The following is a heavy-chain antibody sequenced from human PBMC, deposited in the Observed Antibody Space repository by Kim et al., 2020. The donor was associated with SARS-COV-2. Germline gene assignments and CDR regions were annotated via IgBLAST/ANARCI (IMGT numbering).Heavy chain of an antibody. CDR3: ARGGGITGTTPYNWFDP. V-gene: IGHV4-39*07. J-gene: IGHJ5*02. CDR1: GGSISSSSYY. CDR2: IYYSGST. D-gene: IGHD1-20*01. Sequence: SETLSLTCTVSGGSISSSSYYWGWIRQPPGKGLEWIGSIYYSGSTYYNPSLKSRVTISVDTSKNQFSLKLSSVTAADTAVYYCARGGGITGTTPYNWFDP.